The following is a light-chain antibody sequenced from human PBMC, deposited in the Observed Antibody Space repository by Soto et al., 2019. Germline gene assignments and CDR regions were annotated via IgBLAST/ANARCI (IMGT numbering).Light chain of an antibody. CDR3: QQRNNWPPIT. CDR1: QSVGRY. CDR2: DAS. V-gene: IGKV3-11*01. Sequence: ENVLTQSPAILSLSPGDTATLSCRASQSVGRYLAWYQQKPGQAPRLVIYDASNGATGVPDRFSGSGSGTDFTLSISTLEPEDFAIYYCQQRNNWPPITFGQGTR. J-gene: IGKJ5*01.